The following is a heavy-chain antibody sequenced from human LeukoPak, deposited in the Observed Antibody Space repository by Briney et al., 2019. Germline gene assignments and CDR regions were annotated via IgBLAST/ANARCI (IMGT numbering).Heavy chain of an antibody. V-gene: IGHV3-21*01. CDR1: GFTFSDQS. D-gene: IGHD3-10*01. CDR2: ISSNSLHI. CDR3: ARGFTMVLYQFDY. Sequence: NPGGSLRLSCAASGFTFSDQSMNWVRQAPGKGLEWVSSISSNSLHIFYADSVKGRFTISRDNAKNSLYLQMNNLRAEDTAVYYCARGFTMVLYQFDYWGQGTLVTVSS. J-gene: IGHJ4*02.